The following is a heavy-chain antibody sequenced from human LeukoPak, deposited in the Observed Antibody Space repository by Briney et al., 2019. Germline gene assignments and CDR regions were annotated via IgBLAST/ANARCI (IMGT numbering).Heavy chain of an antibody. Sequence: ASVKVSCKASGYTFTSYGISWVRQAPGQGLEWMGWINPNSGGTNYARKFQGRVTMTRDTSISTAYMELSRLRSDDTAVYYCARERSGSDYWGQGTLVTVSS. CDR1: GYTFTSYG. J-gene: IGHJ4*02. CDR2: INPNSGGT. V-gene: IGHV1-2*02. D-gene: IGHD1-26*01. CDR3: ARERSGSDY.